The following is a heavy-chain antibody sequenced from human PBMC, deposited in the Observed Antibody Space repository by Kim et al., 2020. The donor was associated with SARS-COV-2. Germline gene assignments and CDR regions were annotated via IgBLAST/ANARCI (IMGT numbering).Heavy chain of an antibody. J-gene: IGHJ4*02. V-gene: IGHV3-23*01. D-gene: IGHD3-10*01. CDR1: GFTFSSYA. Sequence: GGSLRLSCAASGFTFSSYAMSWVRQAPGKGLEWVSAISGSVGSTYYADSGKGRFTISRDNSKNTLYLQMNSLRAEDTAVYYCARGLRGSGNPQGYVGVAYWGQGTLVTVSS. CDR2: ISGSVGST. CDR3: ARGLRGSGNPQGYVGVAY.